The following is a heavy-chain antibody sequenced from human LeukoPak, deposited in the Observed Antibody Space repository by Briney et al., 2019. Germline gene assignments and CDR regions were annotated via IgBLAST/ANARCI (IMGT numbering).Heavy chain of an antibody. V-gene: IGHV3-23*01. CDR1: GFTFSGYA. J-gene: IGHJ4*02. Sequence: GGSLRLSCAASGFTFSGYAMSWVRQAPGKGLDWVSAISGSGGTTYYADSVKGRFTISRDSSKNTLYLQMHSLRAEDTAVYFCAKGFGRAAAGNPFDYWGQGTLVTVSS. D-gene: IGHD6-13*01. CDR2: ISGSGGTT. CDR3: AKGFGRAAAGNPFDY.